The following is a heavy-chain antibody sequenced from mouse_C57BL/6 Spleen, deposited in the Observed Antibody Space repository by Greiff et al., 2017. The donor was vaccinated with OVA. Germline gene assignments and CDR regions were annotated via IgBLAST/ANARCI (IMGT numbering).Heavy chain of an antibody. CDR3: ARTGDYDYEGY. V-gene: IGHV1-81*01. CDR2: IYPRSGNT. CDR1: GYTFTSYG. Sequence: QVHVKQSGAELARPGASVKLSCKASGYTFTSYGISWVKQRTGQGLEWIGEIYPRSGNTYYNEKFKGKATLTADKSSSTAYMELRSLTSEDSAVYFCARTGDYDYEGYWGQGTTLTVSS. J-gene: IGHJ2*01. D-gene: IGHD2-4*01.